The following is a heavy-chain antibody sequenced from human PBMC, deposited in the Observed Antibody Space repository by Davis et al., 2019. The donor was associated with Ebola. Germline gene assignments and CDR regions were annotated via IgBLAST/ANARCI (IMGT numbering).Heavy chain of an antibody. CDR1: GFTFSDYY. D-gene: IGHD6-19*01. CDR3: ARGRVAVAGTPFDY. CDR2: LSGSGTYT. V-gene: IGHV3-11*06. J-gene: IGHJ4*01. Sequence: PGGSLRLSCAASGFTFSDYYMTWIRQAPGKGLEWVSYLSGSGTYTNSADSVKGRFTISRDNAKNSLYLQMSSLRVDDTAVYYCARGRVAVAGTPFDYWGHGTLVTVSS.